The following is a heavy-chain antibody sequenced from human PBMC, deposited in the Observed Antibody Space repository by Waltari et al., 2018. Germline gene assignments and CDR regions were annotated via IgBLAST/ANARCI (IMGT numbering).Heavy chain of an antibody. CDR1: GFTFSSYE. CDR2: IRRSGSTI. Sequence: EVQLVESGGGLVQPGGSLRLSCAASGFTFSSYEMNWVRQAPGKGVEWVSYIRRSGSTIYYADSGKGRFTISRDNAKNSLYLQMNSLRAEDTAVYYCATGGYYYGGDWFDPWGQGTLVTVSS. V-gene: IGHV3-48*03. J-gene: IGHJ5*02. D-gene: IGHD3-22*01. CDR3: ATGGYYYGGDWFDP.